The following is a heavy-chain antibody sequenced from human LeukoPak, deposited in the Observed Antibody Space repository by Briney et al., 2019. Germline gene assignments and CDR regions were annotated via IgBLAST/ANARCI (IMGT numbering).Heavy chain of an antibody. J-gene: IGHJ4*02. Sequence: ASVKVSCKASGYTFTSYDINWVRQAPGQGLEWVGIINPNGGSTSFAQKFQGRVTMITDMSTSTVYMELSSLRSEDTAVYYCARGPWIYIGYPSYYFDYWGQGTLVTVSS. D-gene: IGHD5-12*01. V-gene: IGHV1-46*01. CDR1: GYTFTSYD. CDR3: ARGPWIYIGYPSYYFDY. CDR2: INPNGGST.